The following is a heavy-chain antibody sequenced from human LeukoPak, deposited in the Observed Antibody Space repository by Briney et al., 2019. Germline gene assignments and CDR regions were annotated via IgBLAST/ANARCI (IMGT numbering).Heavy chain of an antibody. Sequence: ASVKVSCKASGYTFTSYGISWVRQAPGQGLEWMGWINPNSGGTNYAQKFQGRVTMTRDTSISTAYMELSRLRSDDTAVYYCARDRTKYCRSTSCPLDYWGQGTLVTVSS. D-gene: IGHD2-2*01. J-gene: IGHJ4*02. CDR3: ARDRTKYCRSTSCPLDY. V-gene: IGHV1-2*02. CDR1: GYTFTSYG. CDR2: INPNSGGT.